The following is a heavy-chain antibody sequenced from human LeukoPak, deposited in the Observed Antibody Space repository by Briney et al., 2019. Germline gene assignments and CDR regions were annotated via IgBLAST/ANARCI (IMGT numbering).Heavy chain of an antibody. CDR2: TYYRSKWYN. J-gene: IGHJ6*03. Sequence: SQTLSLTCAISGDSVSSNSAAWNWIRQSPSRGLEWLGRTYYRSKWYNDYAVSVKSRITINPDTSKNQFSLQLNSVTPEDTAVYYCARGWVGMTTAEYYYYYYYMDVWGKGTTVTVSS. V-gene: IGHV6-1*01. CDR1: GDSVSSNSAA. D-gene: IGHD4-17*01. CDR3: ARGWVGMTTAEYYYYYYYMDV.